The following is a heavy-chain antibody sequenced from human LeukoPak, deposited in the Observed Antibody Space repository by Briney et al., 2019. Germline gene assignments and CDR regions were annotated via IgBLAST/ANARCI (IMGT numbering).Heavy chain of an antibody. CDR3: GAAYSGSSPFDY. D-gene: IGHD1-26*01. CDR1: VFTFRTYT. Sequence: GGSLRLSFTASVFTFRTYTMNWVRQAPGKGLEWVSSISSSSYYIYYAASVKGRFTISRDNAKNSLFLQMNSLRAEDTAVYYCGAAYSGSSPFDYWGEGTLVTVSS. CDR2: ISSSSYYI. J-gene: IGHJ4*02. V-gene: IGHV3-21*01.